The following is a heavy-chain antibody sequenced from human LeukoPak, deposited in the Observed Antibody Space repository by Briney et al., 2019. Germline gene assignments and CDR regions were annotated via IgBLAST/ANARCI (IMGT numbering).Heavy chain of an antibody. CDR2: IYYSGST. CDR3: ARDNYDFWSGYVNWFDP. J-gene: IGHJ5*02. Sequence: ASETLSLTCTVSGGSISSYYWSWIRQPPGKGLEWIGSIYYSGSTYYNPSLKSRVTISVDTSKNQFSLKLSSVTAADTAVYYCARDNYDFWSGYVNWFDPWGQGTLVTVSS. V-gene: IGHV4-59*12. D-gene: IGHD3-3*01. CDR1: GGSISSYY.